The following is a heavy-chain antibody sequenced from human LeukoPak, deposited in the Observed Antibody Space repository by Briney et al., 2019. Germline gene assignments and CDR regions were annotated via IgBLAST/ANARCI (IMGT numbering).Heavy chain of an antibody. CDR1: GFTFSTYS. CDR3: ARDMGYGYDPGCDY. Sequence: GGSLRLSCAASGFTFSTYSMHWVRQAPGKGLEWLSYISSSSRTIYYGESVKGRFTISRDNAKNSLYLQMNSLRAEDTAVYYCARDMGYGYDPGCDYWGQGTLVTVSS. CDR2: ISSSSRTI. J-gene: IGHJ4*02. V-gene: IGHV3-48*01. D-gene: IGHD5-18*01.